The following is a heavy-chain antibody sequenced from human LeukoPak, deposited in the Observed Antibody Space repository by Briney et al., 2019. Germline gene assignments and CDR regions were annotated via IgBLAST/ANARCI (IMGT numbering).Heavy chain of an antibody. V-gene: IGHV4-4*02. Sequence: SETLSLTCAVSGGYISSSYWWSWVRQPPGKGLEWIGQIYHSGNTDYNPSLKSRVTISVDKSNNQFSLKLSSVTAADTAVYYCGREVGVDYYYYYYMDVWGKGTTVTVSS. J-gene: IGHJ6*03. CDR3: GREVGVDYYYYYYMDV. CDR1: GGYISSSYW. D-gene: IGHD2-15*01. CDR2: IYHSGNT.